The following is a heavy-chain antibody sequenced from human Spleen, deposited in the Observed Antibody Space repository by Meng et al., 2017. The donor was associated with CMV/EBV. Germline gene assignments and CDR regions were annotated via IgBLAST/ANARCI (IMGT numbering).Heavy chain of an antibody. V-gene: IGHV3-15*01. CDR3: TTDYYSYGSAGWVDYYGMDV. D-gene: IGHD5-18*01. J-gene: IGHJ6*02. CDR2: IKSKTDGGTT. CDR1: GFTFSNAW. Sequence: GESLKISCAASGFTFSNAWISWVRQAPGKGLEWVGRIKSKTDGGTTDYAAPVKGRFTISRDDSKNTLYLQMNSLKTEDTAVYYCTTDYYSYGSAGWVDYYGMDVWGQGTTVTVSS.